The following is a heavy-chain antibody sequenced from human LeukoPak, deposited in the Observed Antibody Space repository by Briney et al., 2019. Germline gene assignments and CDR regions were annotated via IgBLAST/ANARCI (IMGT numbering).Heavy chain of an antibody. Sequence: ASVKVSCKASGCTFTSYAMNWVRQAPGQGLEWMGWINTNTGNPTYAQGFTGRFVFSLDTSVSTAYLQISSLKAEDTAVYYCASLALYSSILGEDYWGQGTLVTVSS. J-gene: IGHJ4*02. CDR1: GCTFTSYA. CDR2: INTNTGNP. CDR3: ASLALYSSILGEDY. D-gene: IGHD6-13*01. V-gene: IGHV7-4-1*02.